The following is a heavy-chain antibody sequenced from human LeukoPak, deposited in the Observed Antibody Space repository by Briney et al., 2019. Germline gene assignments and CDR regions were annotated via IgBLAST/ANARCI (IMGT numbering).Heavy chain of an antibody. D-gene: IGHD3-10*01. V-gene: IGHV1-2*02. CDR3: ARAGVRAMVRGVVYNWFDH. CDR1: GYTFTSYY. Sequence: ASVKVSCKASGYTFTSYYMHWVRQAPGQGLEWMGWINPNSGGTNYAQKFQGRVTMTRDTSISTAYMELSRLRSDDTAVYYCARAGVRAMVRGVVYNWFDHWGQGTLVTVSS. CDR2: INPNSGGT. J-gene: IGHJ5*02.